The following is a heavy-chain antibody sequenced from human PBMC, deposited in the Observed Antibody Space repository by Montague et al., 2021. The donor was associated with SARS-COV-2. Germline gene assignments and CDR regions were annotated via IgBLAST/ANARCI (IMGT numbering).Heavy chain of an antibody. J-gene: IGHJ3*01. V-gene: IGHV4-39*01. CDR1: GGSISNRNYY. Sequence: SEPLSLTCTVSGGSISNRNYYWGWVRQPPGKGLEWIGSMNYVGNPFYTPPLRSRLSISLDTSKSQLSLRLRSVTTTDTAFFYCVRGCRGAVFPFSPGAFDSWGQGTTVTVSS. CDR2: MNYVGNP. CDR3: VRGCRGAVFPFSPGAFDS. D-gene: IGHD3-10*01.